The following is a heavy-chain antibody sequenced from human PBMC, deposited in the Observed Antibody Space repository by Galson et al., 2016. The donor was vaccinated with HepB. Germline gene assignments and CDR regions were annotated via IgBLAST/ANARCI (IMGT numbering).Heavy chain of an antibody. V-gene: IGHV6-1*01. Sequence: CAISGDSVSSNTAAWNWIRQSPSRGLEWLGRTYFRSKWYNDYTMSVKSRIIISPDTSKNQFSLQLNSATPEDMAVYYCARDVGSTLAARSFDYWGQGTLVTVSS. CDR1: GDSVSSNTAA. CDR3: ARDVGSTLAARSFDY. CDR2: TYFRSKWYN. D-gene: IGHD6-6*01. J-gene: IGHJ4*02.